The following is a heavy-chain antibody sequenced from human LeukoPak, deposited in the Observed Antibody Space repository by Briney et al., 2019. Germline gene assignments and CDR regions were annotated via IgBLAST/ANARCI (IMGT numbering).Heavy chain of an antibody. CDR1: GFTFSSYW. Sequence: GGSLRLSCAASGFTFSSYWMSWVRQAPGEGLEWLANINPDGGDKNYVDSVKGRFTISRDNAKNSVYLEINSLRAEDTAVYYCARPTRSSSPEYWGQGTLLTVSS. V-gene: IGHV3-7*01. J-gene: IGHJ4*02. D-gene: IGHD6-13*01. CDR3: ARPTRSSSPEY. CDR2: INPDGGDK.